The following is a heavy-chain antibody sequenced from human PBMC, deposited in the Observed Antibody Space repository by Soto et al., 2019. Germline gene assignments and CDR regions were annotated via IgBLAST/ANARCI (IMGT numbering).Heavy chain of an antibody. V-gene: IGHV4-59*01. Sequence: QVQLQESGPGLVKPSETLSLTCTVSGGSINNYYWSWIRQPPGRGLEWIGYLHYSGSTKYTPSLKGGVTISLDSSKNQFSLRLNSVTAADSAVYYCARHSSAAGYYFDYWGQGTLVPVSS. CDR3: ARHSSAAGYYFDY. CDR1: GGSINNYY. D-gene: IGHD6-13*01. CDR2: LHYSGST. J-gene: IGHJ4*02.